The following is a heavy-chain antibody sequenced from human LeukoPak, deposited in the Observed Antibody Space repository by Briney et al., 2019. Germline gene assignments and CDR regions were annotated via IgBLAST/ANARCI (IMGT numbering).Heavy chain of an antibody. Sequence: GASVKVSCKASGYTFTSYGISWVRQAPGQGLEWVGWISAYNGNTNYAQKLQGRVTMTTDTSTSTAYMELRSLRSDDTAVYYCARGATGVLRYFDWLFEHDYWGQGTLVTVSS. D-gene: IGHD3-9*01. J-gene: IGHJ4*02. CDR1: GYTFTSYG. CDR3: ARGATGVLRYFDWLFEHDY. V-gene: IGHV1-18*01. CDR2: ISAYNGNT.